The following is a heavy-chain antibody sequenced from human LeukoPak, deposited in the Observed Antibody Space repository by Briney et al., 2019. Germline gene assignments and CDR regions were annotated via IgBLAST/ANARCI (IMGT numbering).Heavy chain of an antibody. Sequence: SETLSLTCAVYGGSFSGYYWSWIRQPPGKGLEWIGEINHSGSTNHNPSLKSRVTISVDTSKNQFSLKLSSVTAADTAVYYCARFHYVWGSYRSWGQGTLVTVSS. CDR3: ARFHYVWGSYRS. V-gene: IGHV4-34*01. D-gene: IGHD3-16*02. CDR2: INHSGST. CDR1: GGSFSGYY. J-gene: IGHJ4*02.